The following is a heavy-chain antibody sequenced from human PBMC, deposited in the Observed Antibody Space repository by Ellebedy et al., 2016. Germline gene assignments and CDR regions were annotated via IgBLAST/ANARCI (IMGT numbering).Heavy chain of an antibody. D-gene: IGHD3-22*01. V-gene: IGHV1-2*02. CDR1: GYTFTGYY. CDR3: ARDETVVVISFYYYYGMDV. J-gene: IGHJ6*02. CDR2: INPNSGGT. Sequence: ASVKVSCXASGYTFTGYYMHWVRQAPGQGLEWMGWINPNSGGTNYAQKFQGRVTMTRDTSISTAYMELSRLRSDDTAVYYCARDETVVVISFYYYYGMDVWGQGTTVTVSS.